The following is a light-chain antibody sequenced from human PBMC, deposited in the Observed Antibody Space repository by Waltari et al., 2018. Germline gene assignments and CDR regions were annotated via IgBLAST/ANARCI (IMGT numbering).Light chain of an antibody. Sequence: DIQMTQSPSPRSASVGDRVTITCRASQSVTRYLAWYQQKPGKAPKVLIWDVSSLERGVPSRFSGSGSGTEFTLTISSLQPDDFATYYCQQYDRYSAWTFGQGTKVEIK. CDR3: QQYDRYSAWT. CDR1: QSVTRY. J-gene: IGKJ1*01. CDR2: DVS. V-gene: IGKV1-5*01.